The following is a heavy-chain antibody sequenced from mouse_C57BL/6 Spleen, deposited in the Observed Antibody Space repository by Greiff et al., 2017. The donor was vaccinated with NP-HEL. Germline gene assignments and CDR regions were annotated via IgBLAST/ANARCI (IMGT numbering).Heavy chain of an antibody. J-gene: IGHJ4*01. CDR3: ARYIGTTVVAPHYYAMDY. V-gene: IGHV7-3*01. D-gene: IGHD1-1*01. CDR2: IRNKANGYTT. CDR1: GFTFTDYY. Sequence: EVKLVESGGGLVQPGGSLSLSCAASGFTFTDYYMSWVRQPPGKALEWLGFIRNKANGYTTEYSASVKGRFTISRDNSQSILYLQMNALRAEDSATYYCARYIGTTVVAPHYYAMDYWGQGTSVTVSS.